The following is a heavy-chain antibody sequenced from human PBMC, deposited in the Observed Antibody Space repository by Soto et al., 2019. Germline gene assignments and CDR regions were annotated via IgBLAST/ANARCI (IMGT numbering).Heavy chain of an antibody. J-gene: IGHJ4*02. CDR2: ISYDGGER. Sequence: GGSLRLSCGGSGFIFSRYGMHWVRQAPGKGLEWVTGISYDGGERFYADSVKGRFTISRDNSKNTLYLQMNSLRAEDTAVYYCAHSRDGYSNLDYWAREPWSPSPQ. D-gene: IGHD5-18*01. CDR3: AHSRDGYSNLDY. CDR1: GFIFSRYG. V-gene: IGHV3-30*03.